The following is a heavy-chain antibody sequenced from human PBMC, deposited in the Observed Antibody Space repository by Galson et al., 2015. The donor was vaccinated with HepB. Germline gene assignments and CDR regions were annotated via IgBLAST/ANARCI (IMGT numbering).Heavy chain of an antibody. Sequence: SLRLSCAASGFTFSSYGMHWVRQAPGKGLEWVAVISYDGSNKYYADSVKGRFTISRDNSKNTLYLQMNSLRAEDTAVYYCAKDLVRSGYPPPEFDPWGQGTLVTVSS. J-gene: IGHJ5*02. CDR1: GFTFSSYG. CDR3: AKDLVRSGYPPPEFDP. CDR2: ISYDGSNK. V-gene: IGHV3-30*18. D-gene: IGHD3-3*01.